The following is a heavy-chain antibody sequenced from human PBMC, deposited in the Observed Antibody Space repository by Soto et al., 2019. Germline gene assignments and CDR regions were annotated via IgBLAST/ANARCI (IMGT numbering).Heavy chain of an antibody. Sequence: ASVKVSCKAGGYTFSDYYIQWVRQAPVQVLEWMGWINPNSGGTNYARKFQGRVTMTRDTSISTAYMELSRLRSDDTAVYYCARVSAEIQLGFDYWGQGTLVTVSS. V-gene: IGHV1-2*02. CDR3: ARVSAEIQLGFDY. J-gene: IGHJ4*02. CDR1: GYTFSDYY. D-gene: IGHD5-18*01. CDR2: INPNSGGT.